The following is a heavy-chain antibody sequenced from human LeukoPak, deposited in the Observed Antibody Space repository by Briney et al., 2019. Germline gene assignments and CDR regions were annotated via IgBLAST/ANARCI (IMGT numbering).Heavy chain of an antibody. CDR3: ATFDYYDILTGHDAFDI. V-gene: IGHV3-9*01. CDR1: GFTFDDYA. CDR2: ISWNSGSI. Sequence: QPGRSLRLSCAASGFTFDDYAMHWVRQAPGKGLEWVSGISWNSGSIGYADSVKGRFTISRDNAKNSLYLQMNSLRAEDTALYYCATFDYYDILTGHDAFDIWGQGTMVTVSS. J-gene: IGHJ3*02. D-gene: IGHD3-9*01.